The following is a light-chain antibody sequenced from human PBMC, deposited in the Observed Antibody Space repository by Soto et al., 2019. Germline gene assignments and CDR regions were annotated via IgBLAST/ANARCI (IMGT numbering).Light chain of an antibody. J-gene: IGKJ1*01. V-gene: IGKV3-20*01. CDR1: QSVSSNH. Sequence: EIVLTQSPGTLSLSPGERATLYCRASQSVSSNHLAWYQQKPGQAPRLLIYGASIRATGIPDRFSGSGSGTDFTLTISRLEPEDFAVYFCQQHGSSPWTFGQGTKVDI. CDR2: GAS. CDR3: QQHGSSPWT.